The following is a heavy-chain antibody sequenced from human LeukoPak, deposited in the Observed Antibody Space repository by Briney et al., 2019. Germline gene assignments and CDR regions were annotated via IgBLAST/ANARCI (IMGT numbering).Heavy chain of an antibody. CDR1: GYSFNSYD. V-gene: IGHV1-8*01. Sequence: ASVKVSCKASGYSFNSYDINWLRQATGQGLEWMGWMTSNSGKTGYAQKFQGRVTMTRNTSTSTAYMELSSLRSEDTAVYYCARFADISGYWPKVVVDVWGQGTTVTVS. CDR2: MTSNSGKT. D-gene: IGHD3-22*01. J-gene: IGHJ6*02. CDR3: ARFADISGYWPKVVVDV.